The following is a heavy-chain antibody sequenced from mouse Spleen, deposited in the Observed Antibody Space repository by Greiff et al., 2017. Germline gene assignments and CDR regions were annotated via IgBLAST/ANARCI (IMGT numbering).Heavy chain of an antibody. CDR2: IYPGDGDT. J-gene: IGHJ2*01. V-gene: IGHV1-82*01. CDR1: GYAFSSSW. CDR3: ARRRLTGTRYFDY. Sequence: QVQLQQPGPELVKPGASVKISCKASGYAFSSSWMNWVKQRPGKGLEWIGRIYPGDGDTNYNGKFKGKATLTADKSSSTAYMQLSSLTSEDSAVYFCARRRLTGTRYFDYWGQGTTLTVSS. D-gene: IGHD4-1*01.